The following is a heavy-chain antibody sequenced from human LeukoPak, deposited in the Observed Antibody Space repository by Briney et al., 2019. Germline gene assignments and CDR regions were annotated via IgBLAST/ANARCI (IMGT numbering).Heavy chain of an antibody. J-gene: IGHJ4*02. CDR3: ARRICSSTSCYTGQFDY. CDR2: IYHSGST. V-gene: IGHV4-38-2*01. D-gene: IGHD2-2*02. Sequence: SETLSLTCAVSGYSINSGYYWGWIRQPPGKGMEWIGSIYHSGSTYYNPSLKSRVTISVDTSKNQFSLKLSSVTAADTAVYYCARRICSSTSCYTGQFDYWGQGTLVTVSS. CDR1: GYSINSGYY.